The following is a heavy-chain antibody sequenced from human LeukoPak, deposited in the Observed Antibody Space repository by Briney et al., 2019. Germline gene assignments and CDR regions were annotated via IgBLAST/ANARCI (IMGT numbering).Heavy chain of an antibody. V-gene: IGHV1-2*02. J-gene: IGHJ3*02. CDR2: INPNSGGT. CDR1: GYTFTGYY. Sequence: ASVKVSCKASGYTFTGYYMHWVRQAPGQGLEWMGWINPNSGGTNYAQKFQGMVTMTRDTSISTAYMELSRLRSDDTAVYYCARARFLAWFYYNVRASDAFDIWGQGTMVTVSS. CDR3: ARARFLAWFYYNVRASDAFDI. D-gene: IGHD3-3*01.